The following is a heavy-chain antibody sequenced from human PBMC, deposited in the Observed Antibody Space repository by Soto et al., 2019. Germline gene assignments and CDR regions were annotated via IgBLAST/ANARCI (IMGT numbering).Heavy chain of an antibody. CDR2: IYYSGST. D-gene: IGHD2-15*01. CDR1: GGSISSGDYY. J-gene: IGHJ4*02. Sequence: SETLSLTCTVSGGSISSGDYYWSWIRQPPGKGLEWIGYIYYSGSTYYNPSLKSRVTISVDTSKNQFSLKLSSVTAADTAVYYCARGRSVHSIFDYWGQGTLVTVSS. CDR3: ARGRSVHSIFDY. V-gene: IGHV4-30-4*01.